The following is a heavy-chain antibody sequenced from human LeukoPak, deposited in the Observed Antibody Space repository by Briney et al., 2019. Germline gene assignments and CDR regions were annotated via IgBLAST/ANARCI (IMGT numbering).Heavy chain of an antibody. D-gene: IGHD1-26*01. CDR3: AKRYSESYPYYFDY. V-gene: IGHV3-23*01. J-gene: IGHJ4*02. CDR1: GFTFSTYT. CDR2: ISGSGGST. Sequence: GGSLRLSCSASGFTFSTYTMSWVRQAPGKGLEWVSAISGSGGSTYYADSVKGRFTISRDNSKNTLYLQMNSLRAEDTAVYYCAKRYSESYPYYFDYWGQGTLVTVSS.